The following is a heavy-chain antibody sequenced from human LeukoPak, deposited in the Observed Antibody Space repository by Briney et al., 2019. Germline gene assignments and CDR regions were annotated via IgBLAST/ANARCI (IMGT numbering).Heavy chain of an antibody. CDR1: GGSISSGDYY. J-gene: IGHJ4*02. D-gene: IGHD3-3*01. CDR3: ARGHYDFWSGYYSRFDY. Sequence: SETLSLTCTVSGGSISSGDYYWSWIRQPPGKGLEWIAYIYYSGSTYYNPSLKSRVTISVDTSKNQFSLKLSSVTAADTAVYYCARGHYDFWSGYYSRFDYWGQGTLVTVSS. CDR2: IYYSGST. V-gene: IGHV4-30-4*08.